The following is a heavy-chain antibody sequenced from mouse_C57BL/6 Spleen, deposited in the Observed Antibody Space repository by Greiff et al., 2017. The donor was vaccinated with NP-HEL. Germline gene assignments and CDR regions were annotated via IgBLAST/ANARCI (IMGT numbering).Heavy chain of an antibody. CDR2: ISYDGSN. Sequence: EVQLVESGPGLVKPSQSLSLTCSVTGYSITSGYYWNWIRQFPGNKLEWMGYISYDGSNNYNPSLKNRISITRDTSKNQFFLKLNSVTTEDTATYYCARDPSYYYGSSWDYWGQGTTLTVSS. CDR1: GYSITSGYY. CDR3: ARDPSYYYGSSWDY. J-gene: IGHJ2*01. D-gene: IGHD1-1*01. V-gene: IGHV3-6*01.